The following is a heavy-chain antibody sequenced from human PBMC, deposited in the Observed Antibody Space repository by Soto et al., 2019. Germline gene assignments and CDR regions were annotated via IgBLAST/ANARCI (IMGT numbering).Heavy chain of an antibody. CDR1: GFTFPSSA. CDR2: IVVGSGNT. CDR3: AAVMALATYGMDV. J-gene: IGHJ6*02. Sequence: QMQLVQSGPEVKKPGTSVKVSCKASGFTFPSSAVQWVRQARGQRLEWTGWIVVGSGNTNYAQKFQERGTLTRDMSTSPAYMELSSLRSEDTAVYYCAAVMALATYGMDVWGQGTTVTVSS. V-gene: IGHV1-58*01.